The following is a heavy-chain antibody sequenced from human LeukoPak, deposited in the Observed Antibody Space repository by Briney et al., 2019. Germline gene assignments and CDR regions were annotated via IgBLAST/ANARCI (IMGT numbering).Heavy chain of an antibody. V-gene: IGHV4-59*12. J-gene: IGHJ4*02. Sequence: ETLSLTCTVSGGSISSYYWSWIRQSPGKGLEWIGYIYYDGSTNYNPSLRGRVTISVDTPKNQFSLKLSSVTAAETAVYYCARVAGYMIEDYFDYWGQGTLVTVSS. CDR3: ARVAGYMIEDYFDY. D-gene: IGHD3-22*01. CDR2: IYYDGST. CDR1: GGSISSYY.